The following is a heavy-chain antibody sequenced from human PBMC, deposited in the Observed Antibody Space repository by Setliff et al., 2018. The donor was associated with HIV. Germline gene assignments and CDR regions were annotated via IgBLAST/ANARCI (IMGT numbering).Heavy chain of an antibody. CDR3: AREGVREPPSNTLYYGMDV. V-gene: IGHV1-18*01. D-gene: IGHD1-1*01. J-gene: IGHJ6*02. Sequence: AASVKVSCKASGYTFSRYGISWVRQAPGQGLEWMGWISPYNGNRNYAQKLQGRVTMTADTSTSTAYIEVRSLRFDDTAVYYCAREGVREPPSNTLYYGMDVWGQGTTVTVSS. CDR1: GYTFSRYG. CDR2: ISPYNGNR.